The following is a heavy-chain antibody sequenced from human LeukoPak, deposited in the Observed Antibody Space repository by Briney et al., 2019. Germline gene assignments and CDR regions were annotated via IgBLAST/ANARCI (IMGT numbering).Heavy chain of an antibody. J-gene: IGHJ3*02. Sequence: ASVKVSCKASGYTFTGYYMHWVRQAPGQGLEWMGWMNPNSDNTGYAQKFQGRVTMTRNTSISTAYMELSSLRSEDTAVYYCARRHTMIGAFDIWGQGTMVTVSS. V-gene: IGHV1-8*02. D-gene: IGHD3-22*01. CDR2: MNPNSDNT. CDR1: GYTFTGYY. CDR3: ARRHTMIGAFDI.